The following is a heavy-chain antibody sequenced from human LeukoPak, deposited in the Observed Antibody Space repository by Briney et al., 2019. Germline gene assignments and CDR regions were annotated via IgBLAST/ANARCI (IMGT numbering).Heavy chain of an antibody. Sequence: REYLKISCQGSGYSFTTYWIGWVRQMPGKGLEWMGIIYPGDADTRYSTSFQGQVTISADKSINTAYLQWSSLKASDTAMYYCARKYSSGWPNWGQGTLVTVSS. J-gene: IGHJ4*02. V-gene: IGHV5-51*01. CDR1: GYSFTTYW. D-gene: IGHD6-19*01. CDR3: ARKYSSGWPN. CDR2: IYPGDADT.